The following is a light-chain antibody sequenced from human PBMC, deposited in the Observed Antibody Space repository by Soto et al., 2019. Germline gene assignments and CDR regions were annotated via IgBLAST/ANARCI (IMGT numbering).Light chain of an antibody. CDR2: DVS. CDR1: QSVGNY. V-gene: IGKV3-11*01. Sequence: EIALTQSPDTLSLSPGERATVSCRASQSVGNYLAWYQQKPGQAPRLLTFDVSNRATGIPARFSGSGSGTDYTLTINWLEPGDCAVDYCQQRSNWPITFGPGTTVDIK. J-gene: IGKJ3*01. CDR3: QQRSNWPIT.